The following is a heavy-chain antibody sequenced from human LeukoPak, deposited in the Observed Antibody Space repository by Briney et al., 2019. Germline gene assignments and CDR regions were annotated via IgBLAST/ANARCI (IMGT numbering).Heavy chain of an antibody. CDR3: ARQTQWLGYYFDY. V-gene: IGHV4-39*01. CDR1: GGSISSSSYY. Sequence: SETLSLTCTVSGGSISSSSYYWGWIRQPPGKGLEWIGIIYYSGSTYYNPSLKSRVTISLDTSKNQFSLKLSSVTAADTAVYYCARQTQWLGYYFDYWGQGSLVTVSS. CDR2: IYYSGST. J-gene: IGHJ4*02. D-gene: IGHD6-19*01.